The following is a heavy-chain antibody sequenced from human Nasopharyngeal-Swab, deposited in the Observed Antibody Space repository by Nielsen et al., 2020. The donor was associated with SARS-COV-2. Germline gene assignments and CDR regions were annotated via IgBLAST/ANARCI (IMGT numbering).Heavy chain of an antibody. CDR2: ISSSSSYT. D-gene: IGHD2-15*01. V-gene: IGHV3-11*05. CDR3: ARDWRGWYFDY. Sequence: GESLKISCAASGFTFSDYYMSWIRQAPGKGLEWVSYISSSSSYTNYADSVKGRFTISRDNAKNSLYLQMNSLRAEDTAVYYCARDWRGWYFDYWGQGTLVTVSS. CDR1: GFTFSDYY. J-gene: IGHJ4*02.